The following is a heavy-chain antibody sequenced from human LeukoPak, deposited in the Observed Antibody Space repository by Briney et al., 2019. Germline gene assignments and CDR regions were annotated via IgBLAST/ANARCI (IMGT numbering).Heavy chain of an antibody. CDR3: ARGSPATATSDYFDY. J-gene: IGHJ4*02. CDR2: IYYSGST. D-gene: IGHD2-15*01. CDR1: GGSISSSSYY. V-gene: IGHV4-39*07. Sequence: SETLSLTCTVSGGSISSSSYYWGWIRQPPGKGLEWIGSIYYSGSTYYNPSLKSRVTISVDTSKNQFSLKLSSVTAADTAVYYCARGSPATATSDYFDYWGQGTLVTVSS.